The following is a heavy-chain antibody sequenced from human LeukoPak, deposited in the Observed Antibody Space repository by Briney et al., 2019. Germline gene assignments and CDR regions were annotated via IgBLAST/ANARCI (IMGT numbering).Heavy chain of an antibody. D-gene: IGHD6-13*01. CDR1: GGSISSTDW. CDR2: IYTRGGT. V-gene: IGHV4-4*07. CDR3: ARDSIGISAPGAD. J-gene: IGHJ4*02. Sequence: SETLSLTCAVSGGSISSTDWWSWVRQPAGKGLEWIGRIYTRGGTTYNPSLNSRASMSLDTSKTQFSLRLTSVTAADTAVYFCARDSIGISAPGADWGQGILVAVSS.